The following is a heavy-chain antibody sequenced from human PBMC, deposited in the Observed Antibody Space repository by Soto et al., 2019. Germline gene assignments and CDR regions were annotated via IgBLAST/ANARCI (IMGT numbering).Heavy chain of an antibody. D-gene: IGHD3-10*01. CDR3: VRQGIGVLHGLVDV. Sequence: QVQLQESGPGLVKPSETLSLTCTVSGDSISSYNLAWIRQPPGKGLEWIGYFRSGGGTSYNPSLKSRVAIAADTSTQQFSLRLSSVTAADTAVYYCVRQGIGVLHGLVDVWGQGTTVTVSS. CDR1: GDSISSYN. V-gene: IGHV4-59*08. J-gene: IGHJ6*02. CDR2: FRSGGGT.